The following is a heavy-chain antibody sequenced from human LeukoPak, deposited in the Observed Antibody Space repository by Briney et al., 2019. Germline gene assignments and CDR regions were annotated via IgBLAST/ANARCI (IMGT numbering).Heavy chain of an antibody. CDR3: AKGGKWDVTPFDY. D-gene: IGHD1-26*01. Sequence: GGSLRLSCVASGFTFSSYAMNWVRQAPGKGLEWVSTISGGGGSTYYADSVKGRFTISRDNSKNTLYLQVNSLRAEDTAVYYCAKGGKWDVTPFDYWGQGTLVTVSS. CDR1: GFTFSSYA. CDR2: ISGGGGST. J-gene: IGHJ4*02. V-gene: IGHV3-23*01.